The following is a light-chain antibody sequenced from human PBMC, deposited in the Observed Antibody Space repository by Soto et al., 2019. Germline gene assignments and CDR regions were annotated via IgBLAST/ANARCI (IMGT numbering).Light chain of an antibody. J-gene: IGLJ3*02. CDR2: EVN. CDR3: CSHSSSITWM. Sequence: QSALTQPPSASGSPGQSVTISCTGTSRDVGGYNYVSWYQQHPGKAPKAMIYEVNKRPSGVPDRFSGSKSGNTASLTVSGLQAEDEADYYCCSHSSSITWMFGGGTKVTVL. CDR1: SRDVGGYNY. V-gene: IGLV2-8*01.